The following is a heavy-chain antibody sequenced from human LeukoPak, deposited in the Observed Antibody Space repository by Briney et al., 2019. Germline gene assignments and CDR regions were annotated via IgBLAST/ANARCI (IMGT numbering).Heavy chain of an antibody. Sequence: ASVKVSCKASGYTFTNYGISWVRQAPGQGLEWMGCISAYNGNRNYAQKFQGRVTMTTDTSTTTAFMELRSLRSDDTAVYYCARVPGRDCSGTSCRELVKFDYWGQGILVTVSS. CDR2: ISAYNGNR. J-gene: IGHJ4*02. CDR1: GYTFTNYG. D-gene: IGHD2-2*01. CDR3: ARVPGRDCSGTSCRELVKFDY. V-gene: IGHV1-18*01.